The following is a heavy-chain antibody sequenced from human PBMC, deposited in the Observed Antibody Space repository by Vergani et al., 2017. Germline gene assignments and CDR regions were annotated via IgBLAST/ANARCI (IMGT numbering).Heavy chain of an antibody. V-gene: IGHV3-23*01. CDR2: ISGSGGST. CDR3: ARPQTRFGELRFAY. Sequence: EVQLLESGGGLVQPGGSLRLSCAASGFTFSSYDMSWVRQAPGKGLEWVSAISGSGGSTYYADSVKGRFTISRDNSKNTLYLQMNSLRAEDTAVYYCARPQTRFGELRFAYWGQGTLVTVSS. J-gene: IGHJ4*02. D-gene: IGHD3-10*01. CDR1: GFTFSSYD.